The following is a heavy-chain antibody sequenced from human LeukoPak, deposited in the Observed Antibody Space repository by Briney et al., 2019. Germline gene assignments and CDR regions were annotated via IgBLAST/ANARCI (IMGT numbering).Heavy chain of an antibody. V-gene: IGHV3-48*03. D-gene: IGHD6-19*01. CDR2: ISSSGSTI. J-gene: IGHJ4*02. CDR3: TTDFRPELIAVADHFDY. Sequence: GGSLRLSCAASGFTFSSYEMNWVRQAPGKGLEWVSYISSSGSTIYYADSVKGRFTISRDNAKNSLYLQMNSLRAEDTAVYYCTTDFRPELIAVADHFDYWGQGTLVTVSS. CDR1: GFTFSSYE.